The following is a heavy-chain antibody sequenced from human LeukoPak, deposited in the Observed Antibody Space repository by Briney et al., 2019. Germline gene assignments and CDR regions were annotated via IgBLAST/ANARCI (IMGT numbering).Heavy chain of an antibody. J-gene: IGHJ5*02. CDR3: ARKLYYYDSSAAGWFDP. CDR2: IKQDGSET. V-gene: IGHV3-7*01. D-gene: IGHD3-22*01. CDR1: GFTFSTSW. Sequence: GGSLRLSCAASGFTFSTSWMTWVRQAPGKGLEWVANIKQDGSETYYVDSVKGGFTISRDNAKNSLYLQMNSLRAEDTAVYHCARKLYYYDSSAAGWFDPWGQGTLVTVSS.